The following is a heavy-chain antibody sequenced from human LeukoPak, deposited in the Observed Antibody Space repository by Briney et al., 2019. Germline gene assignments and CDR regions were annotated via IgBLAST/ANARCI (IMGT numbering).Heavy chain of an antibody. CDR3: AAEMEV. V-gene: IGHV3-33*08. CDR1: GFTFSNYA. CDR2: IWYDGSEK. Sequence: GRSLRLSCAASGFTFSNYAMHWGRQAPGKGLEWVAVIWYDGSEKFYTDSVKGRFAISRDNSKNTVDLQMNSLRVEDTAVYYCAAEMEVWGQGTTVTVSS. J-gene: IGHJ6*02.